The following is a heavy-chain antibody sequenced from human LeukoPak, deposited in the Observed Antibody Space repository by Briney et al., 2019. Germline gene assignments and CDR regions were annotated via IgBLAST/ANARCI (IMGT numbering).Heavy chain of an antibody. Sequence: PSETLSLTCTVSSGSISSYYWSWIRQPPGKGLEWIGYISDSGSTNYNPSLKSRVTISVDTSKNQFSLNLSSVTAADTAVYYCARDLSYGDPYYYYYMDVWGKGTTVTVSS. CDR3: ARDLSYGDPYYYYYMDV. CDR2: ISDSGST. CDR1: SGSISSYY. V-gene: IGHV4-59*12. J-gene: IGHJ6*03. D-gene: IGHD4-17*01.